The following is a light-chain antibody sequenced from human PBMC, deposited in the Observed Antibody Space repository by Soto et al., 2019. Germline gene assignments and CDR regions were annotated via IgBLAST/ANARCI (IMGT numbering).Light chain of an antibody. CDR3: QQSYTSPFT. Sequence: DIQMTQSPSSLSASVGDRVTITCRASQSIGTFLNWYQHKSGKAPELLIYAAADLRSGVPSRFSGVGSGTDFTLSISSLQPEDFAVYYCQQSYTSPFTFGQGTKLEI. J-gene: IGKJ2*01. CDR2: AAA. V-gene: IGKV1-39*01. CDR1: QSIGTF.